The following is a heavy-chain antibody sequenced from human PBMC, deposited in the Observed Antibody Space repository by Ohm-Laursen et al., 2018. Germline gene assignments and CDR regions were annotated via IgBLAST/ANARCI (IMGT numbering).Heavy chain of an antibody. CDR3: ARDEGAFDY. V-gene: IGHV3-9*01. J-gene: IGHJ4*02. CDR1: GFTFDDYA. CDR2: ISWNSGSI. Sequence: SLRLSCAASGFTFDDYAMHWVRQAPGKGLEWVSGISWNSGSIGYADSVKGRFTISRDNAKNSLYLQMNSLRAEDTALYYCARDEGAFDYWGQGTLVTVSS.